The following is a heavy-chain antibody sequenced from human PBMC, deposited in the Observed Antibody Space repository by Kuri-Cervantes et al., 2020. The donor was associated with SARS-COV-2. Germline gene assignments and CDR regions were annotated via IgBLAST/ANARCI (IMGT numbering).Heavy chain of an antibody. J-gene: IGHJ5*02. V-gene: IGHV4-39*01. Sequence: SETLSLTCTVSGGSISSSSYYWGWTRQPPGKGLEWIGSIYYSGSTYYNPSLKSRVTISVDTSKNQFSLKLSSVTAADTAVYYCARAATVTTRGWFDPWGQGTLVTVSS. D-gene: IGHD4-11*01. CDR2: IYYSGST. CDR3: ARAATVTTRGWFDP. CDR1: GGSISSSSYY.